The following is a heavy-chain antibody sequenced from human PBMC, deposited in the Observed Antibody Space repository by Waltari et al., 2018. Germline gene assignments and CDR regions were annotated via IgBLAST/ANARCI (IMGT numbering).Heavy chain of an antibody. D-gene: IGHD6-13*01. CDR3: AKISEQQLVGYYYYMDV. CDR2: ISGSGGST. CDR1: GFTFSSYA. Sequence: EVQLLESGGGLVQPGGSLRLSCAASGFTFSSYAMSWVRQAPGKGLGWVSAISGSGGSTYYAGSGKGRFTISRDNSKNTLYLQMNSLRAEDTALYYCAKISEQQLVGYYYYMDVWGKGTTVTVSS. V-gene: IGHV3-23*01. J-gene: IGHJ6*03.